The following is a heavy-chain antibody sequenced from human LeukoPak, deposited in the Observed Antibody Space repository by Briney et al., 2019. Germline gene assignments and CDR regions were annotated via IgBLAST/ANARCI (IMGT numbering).Heavy chain of an antibody. CDR1: GYNFITYW. Sequence: GESLKISCKGSGYNFITYWIGWVRQMPGKGLEWMGIIYPGDSDTRYSPSFQGQVTISADKSISTAYLQWSSLKAPDTAMYYCARAGLYSGSGLDYWGQGTLVTVSS. V-gene: IGHV5-51*01. J-gene: IGHJ4*02. D-gene: IGHD5-12*01. CDR2: IYPGDSDT. CDR3: ARAGLYSGSGLDY.